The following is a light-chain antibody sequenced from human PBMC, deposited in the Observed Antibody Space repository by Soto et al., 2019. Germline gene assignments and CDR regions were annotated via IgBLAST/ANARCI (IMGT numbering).Light chain of an antibody. J-gene: IGKJ1*01. Sequence: EIVLTQSPGTLSLSPGERATLSCRASQSVSSSYLACYQQKPGQAPRLLIYNASSRATGIPDRFSGSGSGTDFTLTISRLEPEDFAVYYCQQYGSSPRTFGQGTKVEIK. CDR1: QSVSSSY. CDR2: NAS. V-gene: IGKV3-20*01. CDR3: QQYGSSPRT.